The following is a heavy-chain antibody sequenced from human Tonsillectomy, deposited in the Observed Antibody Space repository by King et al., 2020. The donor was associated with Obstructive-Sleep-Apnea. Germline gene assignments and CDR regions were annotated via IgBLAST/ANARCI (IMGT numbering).Heavy chain of an antibody. V-gene: IGHV3-66*01. Sequence: GGARGRCGAAAGVTVSSNYMTWVRQAPGKGLEWVSLMYSGGSTNYADSVKGRFNISRDTSKNTLYLQMNSLRAEDTAVYYCARTLGGASFYFDYWGQGILVTVSS. D-gene: IGHD3-16*01. J-gene: IGHJ4*02. CDR3: ARTLGGASFYFDY. CDR1: GVTVSSNY. CDR2: MYSGGST.